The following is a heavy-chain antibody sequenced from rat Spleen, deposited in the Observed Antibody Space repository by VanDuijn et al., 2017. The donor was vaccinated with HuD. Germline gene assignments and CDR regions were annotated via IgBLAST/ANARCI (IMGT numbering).Heavy chain of an antibody. CDR2: ISYDGSST. D-gene: IGHD1-10*01. CDR3: ARRGTTSYWYFDF. V-gene: IGHV5-29*01. CDR1: GFTFSDYY. J-gene: IGHJ1*01. Sequence: EVQLVESDGGLVQPGRSLKLSCAASGFTFSDYYVDWVRQAPTKGLEWVATISYDGSSTYYRDSVKGRFTISRDNAKSTLYLQMDSLRSEDTATYYCARRGTTSYWYFDFWGPGTMVTVSS.